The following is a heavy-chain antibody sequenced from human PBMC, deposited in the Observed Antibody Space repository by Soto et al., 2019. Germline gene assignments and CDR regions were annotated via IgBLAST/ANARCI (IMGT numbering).Heavy chain of an antibody. CDR1: GASISGFY. CDR2: IYATGTT. J-gene: IGHJ5*02. Sequence: SETLSLTCTVSGASISGFYWSWIRKSAGKGLEWIGRIYATGTTDYNPSLKSRVMMSVDTSRKQFSLKLRSVTAADTAVYYCVRDGTKTLRDWFDPWGQGISVTVSS. CDR3: VRDGTKTLRDWFDP. V-gene: IGHV4-4*07. D-gene: IGHD1-1*01.